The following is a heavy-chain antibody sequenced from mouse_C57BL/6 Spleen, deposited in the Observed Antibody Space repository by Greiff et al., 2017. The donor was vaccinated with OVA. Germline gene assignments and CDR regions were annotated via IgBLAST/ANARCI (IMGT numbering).Heavy chain of an antibody. V-gene: IGHV2-6*03. J-gene: IGHJ4*01. CDR1: GFSLTSYG. Sequence: VQLVESGPGLVAPSQSLSITCTVSGFSLTSYGVHWVRQPPGKGLEWLVVIWSDGSTTYNSALKSRLSISKDNSKSQVFLKMNSLQTDDTAMYYCARRGDDYDGVYAMDYWGQGTSVTVSS. D-gene: IGHD2-4*01. CDR3: ARRGDDYDGVYAMDY. CDR2: IWSDGST.